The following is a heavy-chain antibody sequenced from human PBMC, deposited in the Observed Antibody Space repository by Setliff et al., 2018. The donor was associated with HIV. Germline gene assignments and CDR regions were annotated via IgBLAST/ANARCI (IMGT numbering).Heavy chain of an antibody. D-gene: IGHD3-10*01. J-gene: IGHJ5*01. CDR1: GDSISSSNW. CDR2: IYHSGST. V-gene: IGHV4-4*02. CDR3: ARGVRVGGVIGWFDT. Sequence: SETLSLTCAVSGDSISSSNWWSWVRQSPGKGLEWIGEIYHSGSTFYTDSVKGRFTISRDNSKNTLYLHMNSLRAEDTAVYYCARGVRVGGVIGWFDTWGHGTLVTVSS.